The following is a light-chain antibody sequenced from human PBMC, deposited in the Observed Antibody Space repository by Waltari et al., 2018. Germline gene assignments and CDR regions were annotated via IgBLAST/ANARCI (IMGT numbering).Light chain of an antibody. V-gene: IGKV1-17*01. Sequence: DIQMTQSPSYLSASVGDRVTITCRASLDISNYVSWYQQKPGKPPKRLIYAVSSLEGGVPSRFGGSGSGSDFTLTISSLQPEDFATYYCLQYNSQPFTFGPGTTLDVK. J-gene: IGKJ3*01. CDR1: LDISNY. CDR2: AVS. CDR3: LQYNSQPFT.